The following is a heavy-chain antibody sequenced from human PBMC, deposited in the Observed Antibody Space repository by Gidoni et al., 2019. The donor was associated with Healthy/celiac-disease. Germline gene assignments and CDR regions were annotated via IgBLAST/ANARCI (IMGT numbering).Heavy chain of an antibody. D-gene: IGHD3-10*01. CDR3: ARQGYYGSGSPGDFQH. Sequence: EVQLVQSGAEVKKPGESLKISCKGSGYSCTSYWIGWVRQMPGKGLEWMEIIYPGDSDTRYSPSFQGQVTISADKSISTAYLQWSSLKASDTAMYYCARQGYYGSGSPGDFQHWGQGTLVTVSS. CDR1: GYSCTSYW. CDR2: IYPGDSDT. V-gene: IGHV5-51*01. J-gene: IGHJ1*01.